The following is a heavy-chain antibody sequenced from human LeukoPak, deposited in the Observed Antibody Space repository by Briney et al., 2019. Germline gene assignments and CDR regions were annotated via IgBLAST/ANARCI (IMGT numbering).Heavy chain of an antibody. Sequence: PGGSLRLSCAASGFTFSSYAMHWVRQAPGKGLEWVAVISYDGSNKYYADSVKGRFTISRDNSKNTLYLQMNSLRAEDTAVYYCARVRDYVWGSYRYLDYWGQGTLVTVSS. CDR1: GFTFSSYA. D-gene: IGHD3-16*02. J-gene: IGHJ4*02. CDR2: ISYDGSNK. V-gene: IGHV3-30*04. CDR3: ARVRDYVWGSYRYLDY.